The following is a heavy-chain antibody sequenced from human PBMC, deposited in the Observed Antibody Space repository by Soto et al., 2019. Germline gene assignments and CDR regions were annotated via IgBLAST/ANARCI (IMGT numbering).Heavy chain of an antibody. Sequence: QLQLQESGPGLVKPSETLSLTCTVSGGSFSSSNYYWVWIRQPPGKGLEWIGSIYDGGSTYYNPSLQSRGAISGDASKNQFSLKLSSVTATDTAVYYGARRHLTVIPLWGQGTLVTVSS. V-gene: IGHV4-39*01. J-gene: IGHJ4*02. CDR2: IYDGGST. CDR3: ARRHLTVIPL. D-gene: IGHD3-22*01. CDR1: GGSFSSSNYY.